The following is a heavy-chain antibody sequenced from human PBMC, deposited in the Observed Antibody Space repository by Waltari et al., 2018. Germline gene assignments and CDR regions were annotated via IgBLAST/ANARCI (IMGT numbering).Heavy chain of an antibody. J-gene: IGHJ1*01. CDR2: ISDDGSNK. D-gene: IGHD2-15*01. CDR1: GFTFSSYA. Sequence: QVQLVESGGGVVQPGRSLRLSCAASGFTFSSYAMHWVRQAPGKGLEWVAVISDDGSNKYYADSGKGRFTISRDKSKNTLYLQMNSLRAEDTAVYYCARDGRGGNLGYFQHWGQGTLVTVSS. CDR3: ARDGRGGNLGYFQH. V-gene: IGHV3-30*01.